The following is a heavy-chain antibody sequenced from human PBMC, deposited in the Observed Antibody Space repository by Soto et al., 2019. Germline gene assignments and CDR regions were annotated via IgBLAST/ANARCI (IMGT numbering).Heavy chain of an antibody. J-gene: IGHJ4*02. CDR3: ANGWDLYFHN. D-gene: IGHD1-26*01. Sequence: PGGSLRLSCAASGFTFTDYAMSWVRQAPGKGLEWVSTVSGSGSSTFYADSVKGRFTISRDNLKNTVYLQMNSLRAEDTALYYRANGWDLYFHNWGQGTLVTVSS. V-gene: IGHV3-23*01. CDR1: GFTFTDYA. CDR2: VSGSGSST.